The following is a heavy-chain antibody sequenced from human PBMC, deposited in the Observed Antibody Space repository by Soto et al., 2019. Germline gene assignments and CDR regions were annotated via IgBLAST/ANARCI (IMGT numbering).Heavy chain of an antibody. D-gene: IGHD3-22*01. CDR1: GGSLSGYY. V-gene: IGHV4-59*08. Sequence: SETLALTCSISGGSLSGYYWTWTRQPPGKGLEWIGYIYYAGTTTYNPSLKNRVTISLDTPKNHFSLKMDSVTAADTAVYYCTRLGGFYQALDSWGQGVLVTVSS. J-gene: IGHJ4*02. CDR3: TRLGGFYQALDS. CDR2: IYYAGTT.